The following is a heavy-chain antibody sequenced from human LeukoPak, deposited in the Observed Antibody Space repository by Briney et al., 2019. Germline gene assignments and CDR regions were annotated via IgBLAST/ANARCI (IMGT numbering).Heavy chain of an antibody. CDR2: INSDGSST. J-gene: IGHJ4*02. CDR3: ARDDGYGGNPFDY. CDR1: GFTFSSYW. V-gene: IGHV3-74*01. D-gene: IGHD4-23*01. Sequence: PGGSLRLSCAASGFTFSSYWMHWVRQAPGKGLVWVSRINSDGSSTSYADSVKGRFTISRDNAKNTLYLQMNSLRAEDTAAYYCARDDGYGGNPFDYWGQGTLVTVSS.